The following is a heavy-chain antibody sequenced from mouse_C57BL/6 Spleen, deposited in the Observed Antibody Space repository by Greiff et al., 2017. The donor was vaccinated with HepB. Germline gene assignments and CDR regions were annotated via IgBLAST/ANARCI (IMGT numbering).Heavy chain of an antibody. V-gene: IGHV5-9*01. CDR1: GFTFSSYT. D-gene: IGHD2-5*01. Sequence: DVMLVESGGGLVKPGGSLKLSCAASGFTFSSYTMSWVRQTPEKRLEWVATISGGGGNTYYPDSVKGRFTISRDNAKNTLYLQMSSLRSEDTALYYCARQSYSNSPDYWGQGTTLTVSS. CDR2: ISGGGGNT. CDR3: ARQSYSNSPDY. J-gene: IGHJ2*01.